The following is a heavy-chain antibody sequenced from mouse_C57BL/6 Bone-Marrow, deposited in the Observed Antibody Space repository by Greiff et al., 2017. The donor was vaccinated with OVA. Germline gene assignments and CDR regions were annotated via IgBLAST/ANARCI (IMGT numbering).Heavy chain of an antibody. J-gene: IGHJ3*01. CDR1: GFTFSAYY. D-gene: IGHD2-1*01. Sequence: EVKLVESGGGLVQPGGSLKLSCAASGFTFSAYYMYWVRQTPEKRLEWVAYISNGGGSNYYPAPVKGRFTIARDNAKNTLYLQMSRLKSEDTAMYYCARNYGNPAWFADWGQGTLVTVSA. CDR3: ARNYGNPAWFAD. V-gene: IGHV5-12*01. CDR2: ISNGGGSN.